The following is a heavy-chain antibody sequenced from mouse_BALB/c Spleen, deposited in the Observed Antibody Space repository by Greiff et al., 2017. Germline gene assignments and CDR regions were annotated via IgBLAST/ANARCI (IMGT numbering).Heavy chain of an antibody. Sequence: VQLKESGGGLVQPGGSLKLSCAASGFTFSNYTMSWVRQTPEKRLEWVAYISNGGGSTYYPDTVKGRFTISRDNAKNTLYLQMSSLKSEDTAMYYCARGQVRRRGYFDYWGQGTTLTVSS. CDR1: GFTFSNYT. CDR3: ARGQVRRRGYFDY. D-gene: IGHD2-14*01. J-gene: IGHJ2*01. V-gene: IGHV5-12-2*01. CDR2: ISNGGGST.